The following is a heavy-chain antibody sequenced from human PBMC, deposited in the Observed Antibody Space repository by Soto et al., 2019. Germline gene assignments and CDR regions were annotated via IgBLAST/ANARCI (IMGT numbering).Heavy chain of an antibody. CDR2: IIPIFGTA. V-gene: IGHV1-69*13. Sequence: SVKVSCKASGGTFSSYAISWVRQAPGQGLEWMGGIIPIFGTANYAQKFQGRVTITADESTSTAYMELSSLRSEDTAVYYCARAPYYYDSSGYYSHLGGMDVWGQGTTVTVSS. CDR3: ARAPYYYDSSGYYSHLGGMDV. CDR1: GGTFSSYA. J-gene: IGHJ6*02. D-gene: IGHD3-22*01.